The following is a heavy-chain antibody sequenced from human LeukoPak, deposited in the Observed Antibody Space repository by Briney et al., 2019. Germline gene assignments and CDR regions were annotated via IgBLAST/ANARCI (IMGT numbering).Heavy chain of an antibody. Sequence: SETLSLTCTVSGDSISSFYWNWIRQPAGKGLEGIGRVFRNGDITYKPSLKSRVSMSVDTSQNQFSLNLSAVTAADTAIYYCARAPFASYNFDYWGQGHLVTVSS. J-gene: IGHJ4*02. V-gene: IGHV4-4*07. CDR1: GDSISSFY. CDR3: ARAPFASYNFDY. CDR2: VFRNGDI. D-gene: IGHD4-11*01.